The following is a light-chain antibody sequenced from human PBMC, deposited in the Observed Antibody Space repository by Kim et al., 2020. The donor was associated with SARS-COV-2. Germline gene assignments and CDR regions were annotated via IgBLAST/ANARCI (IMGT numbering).Light chain of an antibody. J-gene: IGLJ3*02. CDR2: NDN. V-gene: IGLV1-44*01. CDR1: NTNIGSNS. Sequence: GQRVTVSCSGTNTNIGSNSVNWYQQVPGTAHRLVIYNDNKRPSGVPDRLSGSRSGTSASLAIGGLQSEDEADYYCATWDDSLKHWVFGEGTQLTVL. CDR3: ATWDDSLKHWV.